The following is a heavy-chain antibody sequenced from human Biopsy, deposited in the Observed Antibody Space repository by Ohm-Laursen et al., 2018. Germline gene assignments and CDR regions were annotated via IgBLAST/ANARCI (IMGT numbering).Heavy chain of an antibody. D-gene: IGHD3-22*01. CDR1: GFTFSSYA. CDR2: ITSSGDTT. CDR3: AKDQGYYYDRSVYYYFDY. J-gene: IGHJ4*02. V-gene: IGHV3-23*01. Sequence: SLRLSCTASGFTFSSYAMSWFRQAPGKGLEWVSAITSSGDTTYYSDSVKGRFTISRDSSKNTLHLQMNSPRAEDTAVYYCAKDQGYYYDRSVYYYFDYWGQGTLVTVSS.